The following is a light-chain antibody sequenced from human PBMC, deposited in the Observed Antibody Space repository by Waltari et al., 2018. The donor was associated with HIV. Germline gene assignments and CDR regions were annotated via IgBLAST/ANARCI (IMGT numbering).Light chain of an antibody. V-gene: IGLV1-44*01. J-gene: IGLJ2*01. CDR3: AAWDDSLNGLL. CDR1: SSNIGSNA. CDR2: SNN. Sequence: QSVLTQPPSASGTPGQGVTLSCSGRSSNIGSNAVNWYRQLSGTAPKVLIYSNNQRPSGVPDRFSGSKSGTSASLAISGLQSEDDADYYCAAWDDSLNGLLFGGGTKLTVL.